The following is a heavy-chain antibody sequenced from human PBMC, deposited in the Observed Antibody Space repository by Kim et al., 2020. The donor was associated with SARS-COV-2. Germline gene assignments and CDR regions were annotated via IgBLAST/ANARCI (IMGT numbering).Heavy chain of an antibody. CDR3: ARARSGYYLDY. CDR1: GFTFSGQW. J-gene: IGHJ4*02. Sequence: GGSLRLSCAASGFTFSGQWIHWVRQAPGKGLVWVSRINSDGSSTIYADSVKGRFTISRDNAKNTLYLQMNSLRAEDTAVYYCARARSGYYLDYWGQGTLVTVSS. D-gene: IGHD3-3*01. V-gene: IGHV3-74*01. CDR2: INSDGSST.